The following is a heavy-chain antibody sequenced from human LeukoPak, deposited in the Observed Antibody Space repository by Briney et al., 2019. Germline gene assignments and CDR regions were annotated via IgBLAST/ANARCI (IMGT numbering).Heavy chain of an antibody. V-gene: IGHV1-2*02. CDR2: INPNSGGT. D-gene: IGHD2-21*01. Sequence: ASVKVSCKTSGYSFTDYYMHWVRQAPGQGLEWMGWINPNSGGTSSAQKFQGRVTMTRDASITTVYMEVSWLTSDDTAIYYCARADRLDGGPYLIGPWGQGTLVTVSS. CDR1: GYSFTDYY. J-gene: IGHJ5*02. CDR3: ARADRLDGGPYLIGP.